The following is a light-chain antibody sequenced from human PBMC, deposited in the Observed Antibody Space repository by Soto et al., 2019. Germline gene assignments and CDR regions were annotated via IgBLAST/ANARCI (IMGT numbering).Light chain of an antibody. CDR2: DAF. CDR1: QGIRND. CDR3: LQWNTLPLT. Sequence: DIQMTQSPSSLSASVGDRVTITCRASQGIRNDLGWYQQKSGKAPKRLIYDAFTLESGVPSRFSGGGSGTEFTLTISSLQPEDFATCYCLQWNTLPLTFGPGTKVDIK. V-gene: IGKV1-17*01. J-gene: IGKJ3*01.